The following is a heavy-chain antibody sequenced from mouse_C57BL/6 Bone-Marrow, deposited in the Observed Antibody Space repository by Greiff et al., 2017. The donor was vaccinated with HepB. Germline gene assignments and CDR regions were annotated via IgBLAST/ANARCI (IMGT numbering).Heavy chain of an antibody. D-gene: IGHD2-4*01. CDR3: ARDHYDSDEAMDY. CDR2: ISDGGSYT. Sequence: EVKLMESGGGLVKPGGSLKLSCAASGFTFSSYAMSWVRQTPEKRLEWVATISDGGSYTYYPDNVKGRFTISRDNAKNNLYLQMSHLKSEDTAMYYCARDHYDSDEAMDYWGQGTSVTVSS. J-gene: IGHJ4*01. CDR1: GFTFSSYA. V-gene: IGHV5-4*01.